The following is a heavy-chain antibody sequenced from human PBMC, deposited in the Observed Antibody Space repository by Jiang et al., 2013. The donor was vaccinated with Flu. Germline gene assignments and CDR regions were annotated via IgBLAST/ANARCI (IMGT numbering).Heavy chain of an antibody. CDR3: ARHKALRITFPYYYYYGMDV. D-gene: IGHD1-20*01. CDR2: IYYSGST. Sequence: GSGLVKPSETLSLTCTVSGGSISSYYWSWIRQPPGKGLEWIGYIYYSGSTNYNPSLKSRVTISVDTSKNQFSLKLSSVTAADTAVYYCARHKALRITFPYYYYYGMDVWGRGTTVTVSS. J-gene: IGHJ6*04. CDR1: GGSISSYY. V-gene: IGHV4-59*08.